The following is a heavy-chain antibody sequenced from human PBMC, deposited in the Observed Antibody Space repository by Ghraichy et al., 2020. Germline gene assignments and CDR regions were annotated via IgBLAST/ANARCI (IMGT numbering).Heavy chain of an antibody. CDR1: DGSFSDYH. V-gene: IGHV4-34*01. J-gene: IGHJ5*02. D-gene: IGHD1-1*01. CDR3: ARRVGRHYNWIDP. CDR2: IDHSGST. Sequence: SETLSLTCAVSDGSFSDYHWIWIRQPPGKGLEWIGEIDHSGSTNYNPSLKSRVSISIDTSKNQFSLRLSSLTAADTAMYCCARRVGRHYNWIDPWGQGALVTVSS.